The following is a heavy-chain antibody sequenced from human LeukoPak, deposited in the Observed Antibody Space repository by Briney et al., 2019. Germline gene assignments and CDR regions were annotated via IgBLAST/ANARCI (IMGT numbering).Heavy chain of an antibody. D-gene: IGHD3-3*01. CDR2: TRNKANSYTT. V-gene: IGHV3-72*01. J-gene: IGHJ6*02. Sequence: GGSLRLSCAASGFTFSDHYMDWVRQAPGKGLEWVGRTRNKANSYTTEYAASVEGRFTISRDDSKNSLYLQMNSLKTEDTAVYYCASFSPYYYYGMDVWGQGTTVTVSS. CDR1: GFTFSDHY. CDR3: ASFSPYYYYGMDV.